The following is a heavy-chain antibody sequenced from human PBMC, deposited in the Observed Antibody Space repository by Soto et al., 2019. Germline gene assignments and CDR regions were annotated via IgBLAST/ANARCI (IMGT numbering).Heavy chain of an antibody. J-gene: IGHJ4*02. Sequence: PSETLSLTCTVSGGSISSYYWSWIRQPPGKGLEWIGYIYYSGSTNYNPSLKSRVTISVDTSKNQFSLKLSSVTAADTAVYYCARVAVDCSGGSCYTAPHFDYWGQGTLVTAPQ. CDR1: GGSISSYY. V-gene: IGHV4-59*13. D-gene: IGHD2-15*01. CDR2: IYYSGST. CDR3: ARVAVDCSGGSCYTAPHFDY.